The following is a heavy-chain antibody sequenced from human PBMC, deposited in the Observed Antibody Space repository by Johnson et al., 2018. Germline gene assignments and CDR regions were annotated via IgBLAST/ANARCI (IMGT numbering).Heavy chain of an antibody. CDR2: LSYSGNT. D-gene: IGHD1-1*01. CDR1: GGSISGYY. V-gene: IGHV4-59*01. CDR3: ARGNDYYDSFDI. Sequence: QVQLQESGPGLVKXSETLSLTCAVSGGSISGYYWSWIRQSPGKGLEWIASLSYSGNTYFHHSLRRLAIVSVDTSKNNFSLKVSSVTAADTAIYYCARGNDYYDSFDIWGQGTMVTVSS. J-gene: IGHJ3*02.